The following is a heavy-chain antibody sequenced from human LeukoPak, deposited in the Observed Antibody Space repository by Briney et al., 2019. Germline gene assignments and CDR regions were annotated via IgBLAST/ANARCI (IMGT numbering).Heavy chain of an antibody. D-gene: IGHD3-10*01. J-gene: IGHJ4*02. CDR3: ARNRASDS. Sequence: RSSETLSLTCAVSGGSISSSNWWSWVRQPPGKGLEWIAEVYHSGSTNYNPSLESRLTISVDKSKNQFSLRLSSVTAADTAVYYCARNRASDSWGQGTLVTVSS. CDR1: GGSISSSNW. CDR2: VYHSGST. V-gene: IGHV4-4*02.